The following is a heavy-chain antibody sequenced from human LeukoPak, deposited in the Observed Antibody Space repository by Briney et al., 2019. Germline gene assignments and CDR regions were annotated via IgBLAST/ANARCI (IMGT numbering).Heavy chain of an antibody. D-gene: IGHD3-3*01. Sequence: PSETLSSPALSLVAPSAVVVTTGAGSASPPGKGLEWIGSIYYSGGTYYNPSLKSRVTISVDTSKNQFSLKLSSVTAADTAVYYCASQHPFWSGHIGSGYWGQGTLVTVSS. CDR2: IYYSGGT. V-gene: IGHV4-39*01. CDR1: VAPSAVVVTT. J-gene: IGHJ4*02. CDR3: ASQHPFWSGHIGSGY.